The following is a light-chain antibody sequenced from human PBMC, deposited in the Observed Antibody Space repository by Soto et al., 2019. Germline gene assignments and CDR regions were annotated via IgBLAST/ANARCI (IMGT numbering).Light chain of an antibody. J-gene: IGLJ1*01. Sequence: QSVLAQPASVSGSPGQSITISCTGTSSDVGRFNFVSWFQQHPGKATKLLIYDVSNWPSGASDRFSGSKSGNTASLTISGLQAEDEADYYCSSFTTSSTFVFGTGTKVTVL. CDR2: DVS. CDR3: SSFTTSSTFV. CDR1: SSDVGRFNF. V-gene: IGLV2-14*01.